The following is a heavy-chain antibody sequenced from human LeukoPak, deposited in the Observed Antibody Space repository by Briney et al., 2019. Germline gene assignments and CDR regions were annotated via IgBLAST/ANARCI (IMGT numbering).Heavy chain of an antibody. Sequence: ASVKVSCKASGYTFTGYYMHWVRQAPGQGLEWMGWINPNSGGTNYAQKFQSRFTMTRDTSISTAYMELSRLRSDDTAVYYCARLHYDFWSGSTPSYYFDYWGQGTLVTVSS. D-gene: IGHD3-3*01. CDR2: INPNSGGT. V-gene: IGHV1-2*02. CDR1: GYTFTGYY. J-gene: IGHJ4*02. CDR3: ARLHYDFWSGSTPSYYFDY.